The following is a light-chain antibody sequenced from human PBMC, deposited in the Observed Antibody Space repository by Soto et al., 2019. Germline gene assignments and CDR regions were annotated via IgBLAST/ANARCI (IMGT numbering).Light chain of an antibody. CDR3: QQYLSYPYT. Sequence: AIRMTQSPSSISASTGDRVTITCRASQGISSFLAWYQQKPGKAPKLLIYAAATLQRGAPSRFSASGAGTDFTLTISRLQSEDFETYFCQQYLSYPYTFGQGTKLEI. CDR1: QGISSF. V-gene: IGKV1-8*01. CDR2: AAA. J-gene: IGKJ2*01.